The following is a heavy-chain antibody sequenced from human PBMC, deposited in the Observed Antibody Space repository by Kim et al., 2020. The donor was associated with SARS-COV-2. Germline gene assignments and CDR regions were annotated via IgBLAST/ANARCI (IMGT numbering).Heavy chain of an antibody. CDR1: GGSISSYY. D-gene: IGHD3-10*01. CDR2: IYDSGST. CDR3: ASRDFYASGTYKHDWYFDL. J-gene: IGHJ2*01. V-gene: IGHV4-59*08. Sequence: SETLSLTCTVSGGSISSYYWSWIRQTPGKRLDWIGYIYDSGSTNYNPSFKSRVTISLDRSKNQFSLKLSSVTAADTAVYYCASRDFYASGTYKHDWYFDLWGRGTLVSVSS.